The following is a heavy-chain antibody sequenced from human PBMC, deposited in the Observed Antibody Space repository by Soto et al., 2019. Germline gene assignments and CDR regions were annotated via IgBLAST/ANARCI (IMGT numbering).Heavy chain of an antibody. V-gene: IGHV3-11*01. CDR2: ITFSGNTV. CDR3: ARVSWRETYGRDV. CDR1: GFTFSDSY. J-gene: IGHJ6*02. Sequence: QVQLVESGGGLVKPGGSLRLSCAASGFTFSDSYMSWIRQAPGKGLEWISYITFSGNTVYYADSLKGRFTISRDNAKNSRYLQMNRLRAEDTAVYYGARVSWRETYGRDVWGQGTTVTVSS.